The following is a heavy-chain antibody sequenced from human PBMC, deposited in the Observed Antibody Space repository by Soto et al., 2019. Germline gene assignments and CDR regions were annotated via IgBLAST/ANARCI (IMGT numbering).Heavy chain of an antibody. J-gene: IGHJ6*02. CDR2: ISHDGQNQ. CDR3: SRERADIVVAPVATSRMDV. CDR1: GFAFGSHG. D-gene: IGHD2-2*01. V-gene: IGHV3-30*03. Sequence: QVHLVESGGGVVQPGRSLKLSCIASGFAFGSHGMHWVRQVSGKGLEWVAVISHDGQNQYYRESVKGRFTISRDNSKNSLFLEVHSLRVEDTAVYYCSRERADIVVAPVATSRMDVWGQGTAVTVSS.